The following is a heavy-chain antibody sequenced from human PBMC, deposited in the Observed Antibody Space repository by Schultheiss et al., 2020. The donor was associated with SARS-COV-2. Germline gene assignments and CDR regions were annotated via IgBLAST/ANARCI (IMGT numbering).Heavy chain of an antibody. V-gene: IGHV1-69*01. D-gene: IGHD3-3*01. J-gene: IGHJ2*01. CDR1: GGTFSSYA. CDR2: IIPIFGTA. Sequence: KISCKASGGTFSSYAISWVRQAPGQGLEWMGGIIPIFGTANYAQKFQGRVTITADESTSTAYMELSSLRSEDTAVYYCARDRYDFWSGYVGYWYFDLWGRGTLVTVSS. CDR3: ARDRYDFWSGYVGYWYFDL.